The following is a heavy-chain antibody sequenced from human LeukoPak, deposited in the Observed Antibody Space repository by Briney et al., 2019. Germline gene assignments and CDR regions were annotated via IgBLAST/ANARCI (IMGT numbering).Heavy chain of an antibody. V-gene: IGHV1-69*05. Sequence: SVKVSCKASGGTFSSYAISWVRQAPGQGLEWMGRIIPIFGTANYAQKFQGRVTITTDESTSTAYMELSSLRSEDTAVYYCARTPPATVTTYPYYYYYYMDVWGKGTTVTVSS. D-gene: IGHD4-17*01. J-gene: IGHJ6*03. CDR1: GGTFSSYA. CDR3: ARTPPATVTTYPYYYYYYMDV. CDR2: IIPIFGTA.